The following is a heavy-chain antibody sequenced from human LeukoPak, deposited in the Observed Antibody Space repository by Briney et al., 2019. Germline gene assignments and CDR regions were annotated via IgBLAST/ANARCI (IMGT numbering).Heavy chain of an antibody. Sequence: TPSETLSLTCTVSGDPIIGYSDYPWTWLRQSPEKGLEWIGYIYYSGSTNYNPSLKSRVTISIDTSKNQFSLKLTSVTAADTAVYYCVREYSGFDYWGQGTLVTVSS. D-gene: IGHD1-26*01. V-gene: IGHV4-61*01. CDR1: GDPIIGYSDY. CDR3: VREYSGFDY. J-gene: IGHJ4*02. CDR2: IYYSGST.